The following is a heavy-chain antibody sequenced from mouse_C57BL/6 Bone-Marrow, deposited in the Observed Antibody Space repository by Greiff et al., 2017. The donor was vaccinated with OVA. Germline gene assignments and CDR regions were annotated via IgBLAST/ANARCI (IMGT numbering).Heavy chain of an antibody. CDR1: GFTFSDYG. CDR2: ISSGSSTI. J-gene: IGHJ4*01. D-gene: IGHD1-1*01. CDR3: ARDHYGSSIYAMDY. V-gene: IGHV5-17*01. Sequence: EVQLVESGGGLVKPGGSLKLSCAASGFTFSDYGMHWVRQAPEKGLEWVAYISSGSSTIYYADTVKGRFTITRDNAKNTLFLQMTSLRSEDTAMYYCARDHYGSSIYAMDYWGQGTSVTVSS.